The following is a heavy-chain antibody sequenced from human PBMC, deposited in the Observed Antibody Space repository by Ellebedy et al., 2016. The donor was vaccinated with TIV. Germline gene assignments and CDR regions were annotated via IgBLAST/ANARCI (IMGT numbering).Heavy chain of an antibody. Sequence: PGGSLRLSCAASGFTFSSYAMSWVRQAPGKGLEWVSAISDSGGSTYYADSVKGRFTISRDNSKNTLYLQMSSLRAEDTAVYYCAKDLLAVRGYYFDYWGQGTLVTVSS. V-gene: IGHV3-23*01. CDR3: AKDLLAVRGYYFDY. CDR2: ISDSGGST. D-gene: IGHD6-6*01. CDR1: GFTFSSYA. J-gene: IGHJ4*02.